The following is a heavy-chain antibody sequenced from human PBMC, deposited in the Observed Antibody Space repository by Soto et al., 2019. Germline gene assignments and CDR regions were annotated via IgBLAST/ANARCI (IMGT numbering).Heavy chain of an antibody. J-gene: IGHJ4*02. V-gene: IGHV3-11*01. CDR3: ASPSITMIVVD. Sequence: VGSLRLSCAAAGFTFCHYYMSCIRHAQSKGLECVSYISSSGSTIYYADSVKGRFTISRDNAKNSLYLQMNSLRAEDTAVYYCASPSITMIVVDWGQGTLVTVSS. D-gene: IGHD3-22*01. CDR2: ISSSGSTI. CDR1: GFTFCHYY.